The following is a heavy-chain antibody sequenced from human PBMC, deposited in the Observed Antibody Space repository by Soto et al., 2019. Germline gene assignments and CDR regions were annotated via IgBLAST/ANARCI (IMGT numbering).Heavy chain of an antibody. J-gene: IGHJ4*02. Sequence: QVQLQESGPGLVKPSETLSLTCTVSGGSISSYYWSWIRQPPGKGLEWIGYIYYSGSTNYNPSLKSRVTTSVDTSKTQFSLKLSSVTAADTAVYYCARIDTSGVSYYDILTGYYLFDYWGQGTLVTVSS. CDR2: IYYSGST. V-gene: IGHV4-59*01. CDR3: ARIDTSGVSYYDILTGYYLFDY. CDR1: GGSISSYY. D-gene: IGHD3-9*01.